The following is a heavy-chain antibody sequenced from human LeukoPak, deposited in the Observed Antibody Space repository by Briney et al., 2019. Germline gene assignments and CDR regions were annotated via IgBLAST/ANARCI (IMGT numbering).Heavy chain of an antibody. CDR1: GFTFDDYG. J-gene: IGHJ5*02. CDR2: INWNGGST. V-gene: IGHV3-20*01. CDR3: ARDFGSSSWYPGGSWFDP. Sequence: GGSLRLSCAASGFTFDDYGMSWVRQAPGKGLEWVSGINWNGGSTGYADSVKGRFTISSDNAKNSLYLQMNSLRAEDTALYHCARDFGSSSWYPGGSWFDPWGQGTLVTVSS. D-gene: IGHD6-13*01.